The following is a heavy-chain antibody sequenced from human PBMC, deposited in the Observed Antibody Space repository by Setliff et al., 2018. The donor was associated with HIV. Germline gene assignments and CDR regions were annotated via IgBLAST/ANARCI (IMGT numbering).Heavy chain of an antibody. Sequence: ASVKVSCKASGYTFTSYDINWVRQVTGQGLEWMGWMNPNSGNTGYAQKFQGRVTMTRNTSISTAYMELSSLRSEDTAVYYCARGAWYTSGWYSSRYMDVWGKGTTVTVSS. J-gene: IGHJ6*03. CDR2: MNPNSGNT. V-gene: IGHV1-8*02. CDR3: ARGAWYTSGWYSSRYMDV. CDR1: GYTFTSYD. D-gene: IGHD6-19*01.